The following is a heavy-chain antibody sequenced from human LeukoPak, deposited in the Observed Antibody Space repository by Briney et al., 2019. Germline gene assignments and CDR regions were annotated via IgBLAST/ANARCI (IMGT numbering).Heavy chain of an antibody. CDR2: IIPILGIA. Sequence: WASVKVSCKASGGTFSSYAISWVRQAPGQGLEWMGRIIPILGIANYAQKFQGRVTITADKSTSTAYMELSSLRSEDTAVYYCARHDCSGGSCYPADYWGQGTLVTVSS. J-gene: IGHJ4*02. D-gene: IGHD2-15*01. CDR3: ARHDCSGGSCYPADY. CDR1: GGTFSSYA. V-gene: IGHV1-69*04.